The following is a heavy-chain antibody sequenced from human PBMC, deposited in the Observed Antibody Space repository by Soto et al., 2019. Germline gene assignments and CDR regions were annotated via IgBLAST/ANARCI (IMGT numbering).Heavy chain of an antibody. Sequence: EVQLVESGGGLVKPGGSLRLSCAASGFTFSSYSMNWVRQAPGKGLEWVSSISSSNSYIYYADSVKGRFTNSRDNAKNSLYLQMNSLRAEDTAVYYCARGDCFSTSCYDNWGQGTLVTVSS. D-gene: IGHD2-2*01. CDR2: ISSSNSYI. V-gene: IGHV3-21*01. J-gene: IGHJ4*02. CDR1: GFTFSSYS. CDR3: ARGDCFSTSCYDN.